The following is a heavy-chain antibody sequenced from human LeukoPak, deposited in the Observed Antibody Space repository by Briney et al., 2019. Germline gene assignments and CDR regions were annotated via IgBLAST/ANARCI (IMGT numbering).Heavy chain of an antibody. V-gene: IGHV1-18*01. CDR1: GYTFTSYG. D-gene: IGHD3-10*01. Sequence: GASVKVSCKASGYTFTSYGISWVRQAPGQGLEWMGWISAYNGNTNYAQKLQGRVTMTTDTSTSTAYMELRSLRSDDTAVYYCARDFVYGSGGKDFDYWGQGTLVTVSS. CDR2: ISAYNGNT. CDR3: ARDFVYGSGGKDFDY. J-gene: IGHJ4*02.